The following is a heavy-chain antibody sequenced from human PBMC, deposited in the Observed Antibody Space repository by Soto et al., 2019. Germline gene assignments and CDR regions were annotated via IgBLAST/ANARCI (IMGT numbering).Heavy chain of an antibody. CDR3: ARGPLRVNPYSSSWYFQH. D-gene: IGHD6-13*01. J-gene: IGHJ1*01. Sequence: KVSCKATGYTFSAYTMNWVRQAPGQSLEWMGWINAGSGNTKYSQNFQGRVSITRDTSASTVYMELTGLTSEDTAVYYCARGPLRVNPYSSSWYFQHWGQGTLVTVSS. CDR2: INAGSGNT. CDR1: GYTFSAYT. V-gene: IGHV1-3*01.